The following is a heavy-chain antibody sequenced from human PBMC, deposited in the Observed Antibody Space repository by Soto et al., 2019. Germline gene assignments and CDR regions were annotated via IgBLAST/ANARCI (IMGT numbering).Heavy chain of an antibody. CDR1: GYTFTGYY. D-gene: IGHD2-8*01. CDR3: ARLLPAPIVLMVYAIPEYGVDY. V-gene: IGHV1-2*02. CDR2: INPNSGGT. Sequence: ASVKVSCKASGYTFTGYYMHWVRQAPGQGLEWMGWINPNSGGTNYAQKFQGRVTMTRDTSISTAYMELSRLRSDDTAVYYCARLLPAPIVLMVYAIPEYGVDYWGQGTLVTVSS. J-gene: IGHJ4*02.